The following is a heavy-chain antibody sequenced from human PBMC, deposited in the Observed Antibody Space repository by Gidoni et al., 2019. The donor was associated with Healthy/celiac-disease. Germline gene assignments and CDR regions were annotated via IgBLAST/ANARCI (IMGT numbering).Heavy chain of an antibody. CDR2: IIPILGIA. CDR3: ARETYDSSGYYSGY. CDR1: AGTFSSYT. V-gene: IGHV1-69*08. Sequence: QVQLVQSGAEVTKPGSSVTVSCKAPAGTFSSYTISGVRQAPGQGLEWRGRIIPILGIANYAQKFQGRVTITADKSTSTAYMELSSLRSEDTAVYYCARETYDSSGYYSGYWGQGTLVTVSS. J-gene: IGHJ4*02. D-gene: IGHD3-22*01.